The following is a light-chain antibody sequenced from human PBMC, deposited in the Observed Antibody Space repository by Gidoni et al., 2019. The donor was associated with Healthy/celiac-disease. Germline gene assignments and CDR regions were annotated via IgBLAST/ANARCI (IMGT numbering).Light chain of an antibody. J-gene: IGKJ1*01. CDR1: QSSSSY. CDR2: AAS. Sequence: DIQMTQSPSSLSASVGDRVTITCRASQSSSSYLNWYQQKPGKAPKLLIYAASSLPSGVPSRFSGSGSGTDFTLTISSLQPEDFATYYCQQSYSTPRTFGQGTKVEIK. CDR3: QQSYSTPRT. V-gene: IGKV1-39*01.